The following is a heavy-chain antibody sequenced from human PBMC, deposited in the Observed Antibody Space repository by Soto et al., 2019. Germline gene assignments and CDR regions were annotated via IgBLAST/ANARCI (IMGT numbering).Heavy chain of an antibody. CDR3: ASGISGQKVDYYYYYYMDV. D-gene: IGHD3-3*02. CDR1: GYTFTSYD. CDR2: MNPNSGNT. V-gene: IGHV1-8*01. Sequence: ASVKVSCKASGYTFTSYDINWVRQATGQGLEWMGWMNPNSGNTGYAQKFQGRVTMTRNTSISTTYMELSSLRSEDTAVYYCASGISGQKVDYYYYYYMDVWGKGTTVTVSS. J-gene: IGHJ6*03.